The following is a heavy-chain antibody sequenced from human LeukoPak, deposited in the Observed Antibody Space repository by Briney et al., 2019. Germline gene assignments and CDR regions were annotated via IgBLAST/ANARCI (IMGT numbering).Heavy chain of an antibody. CDR1: GFTFDDYA. J-gene: IGHJ4*02. D-gene: IGHD2-21*02. V-gene: IGHV3-43*02. CDR3: AKDIGVYCGGDCYNYFDY. CDR2: ISGDGGST. Sequence: QPGGSLRLSCAASGFTFDDYAMRWVRQAPGKGLEWVSLISGDGGSTYYADSVKGRFTISRDNSKNSLYLQMNSLRTEDTALYYCAKDIGVYCGGDCYNYFDYWGQGTLVTVSS.